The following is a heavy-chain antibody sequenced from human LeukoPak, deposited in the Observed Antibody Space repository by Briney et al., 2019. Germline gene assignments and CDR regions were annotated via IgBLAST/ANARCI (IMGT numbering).Heavy chain of an antibody. CDR3: ARDSYCSGGSCYSYYFDY. CDR2: IKGDESAK. Sequence: GGSLRLSCAASGFTFSTYWMAWVRQAPGKGLEWVANIKGDESAKHQADSVKGRFTISRDNAKNSLYLQMNSLRAEDTAVYYCARDSYCSGGSCYSYYFDYWGQGTLVTVSS. D-gene: IGHD2-15*01. CDR1: GFTFSTYW. J-gene: IGHJ4*02. V-gene: IGHV3-7*01.